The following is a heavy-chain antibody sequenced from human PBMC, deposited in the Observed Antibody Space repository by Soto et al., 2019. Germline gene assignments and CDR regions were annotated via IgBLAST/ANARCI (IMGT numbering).Heavy chain of an antibody. CDR3: SWSLNS. Sequence: EVQLVQSGGGLVQPGGSLRLSCAASGFPFSTSWMDWVRQAPGKGLEWVANISPAGSQTYYVDSVKGRFTVSRDNAENSVYLQRHSLRVEDTAVYYCSWSLNSWGQGTLVTVSS. CDR1: GFPFSTSW. J-gene: IGHJ4*02. CDR2: ISPAGSQT. D-gene: IGHD1-26*01. V-gene: IGHV3-7*01.